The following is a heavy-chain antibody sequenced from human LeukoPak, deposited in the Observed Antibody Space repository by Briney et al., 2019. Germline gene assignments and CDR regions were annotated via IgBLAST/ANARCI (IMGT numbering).Heavy chain of an antibody. CDR3: ATATQPRGYFLH. CDR2: ISVNSGGT. Sequence: ASVKVSCKASGYTFTSYDINWVRQATGQGLEWMGWISVNSGGTNYAQSFQDRVTLTRDTSTNTAYLELRSLRSDDTAIIYCATATQPRGYFLHWGQGTLVTVSS. J-gene: IGHJ1*01. D-gene: IGHD2-2*01. CDR1: GYTFTSYD. V-gene: IGHV1-18*01.